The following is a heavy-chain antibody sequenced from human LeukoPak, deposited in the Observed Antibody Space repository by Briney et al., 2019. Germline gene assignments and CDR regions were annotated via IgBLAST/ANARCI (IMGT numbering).Heavy chain of an antibody. CDR1: GFAFSTYA. V-gene: IGHV3-48*01. J-gene: IGHJ4*02. D-gene: IGHD2-15*01. Sequence: GGFLRLSCAASGFAFSTYAMNWVRRAPGKGLEWVSFITSDSNTIYYADSMKGRFTISRDNAENSLYLQMNSLSAEDTAVYYCARDRMGGSFDYWGQGTLVTVSS. CDR3: ARDRMGGSFDY. CDR2: ITSDSNTI.